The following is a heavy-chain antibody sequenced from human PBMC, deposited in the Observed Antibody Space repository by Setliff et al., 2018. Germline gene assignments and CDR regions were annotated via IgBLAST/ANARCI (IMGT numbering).Heavy chain of an antibody. J-gene: IGHJ5*02. D-gene: IGHD3-10*01. CDR2: INHSGST. CDR3: ARGKGSWVLLRWFDP. Sequence: SETLSLTCAVYGGSFSGYYWTWVRQPPGKGLEWIGEINHSGSTNYNPSLKSRVTISVDTSKNQFSLKLSSVTAADTAVYYCARGKGSWVLLRWFDPWGQGTLVTVSS. V-gene: IGHV4-34*01. CDR1: GGSFSGYY.